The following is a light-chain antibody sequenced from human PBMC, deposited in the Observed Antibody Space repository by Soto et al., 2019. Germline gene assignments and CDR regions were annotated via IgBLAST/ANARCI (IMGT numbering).Light chain of an antibody. CDR2: EVS. V-gene: IGLV2-14*01. CDR1: SSDVGGYNF. CDR3: GSYSGSIDG. Sequence: QSSLTQAADVSVPPGQSITISCTGTSSDVGGYNFVSCYPQHPRTADKLMIYEVSNRPSGGSSRCSGSKSGNTASLTISGLQTEDEADYYCGSYSGSIDGFGT. J-gene: IGLJ1*01.